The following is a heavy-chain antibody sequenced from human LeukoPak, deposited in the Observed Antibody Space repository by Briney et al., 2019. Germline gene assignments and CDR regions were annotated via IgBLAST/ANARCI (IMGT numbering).Heavy chain of an antibody. J-gene: IGHJ4*02. D-gene: IGHD6-13*01. CDR3: ARGRSRQLVGY. Sequence: SETLSLTCTVSGGSISSGGYYWSWLRQHPGKGLEWIGYIYYSGSTYYNPSLKSRVTISVDTSKNQFSLKLSSVTAADTAVYYCARGRSRQLVGYWGQGTLVTVSS. CDR1: GGSISSGGYY. V-gene: IGHV4-31*03. CDR2: IYYSGST.